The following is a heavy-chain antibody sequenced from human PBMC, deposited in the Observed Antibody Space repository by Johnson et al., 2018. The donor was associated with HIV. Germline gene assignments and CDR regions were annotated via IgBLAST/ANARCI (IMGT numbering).Heavy chain of an antibody. CDR2: ISWDGGST. CDR3: AKSEWELALGAFDI. J-gene: IGHJ3*02. CDR1: GFTFDDYA. Sequence: VQLVESVGGVVQPGRSLRLSCAASGFTFDDYAMHWVRQAPGKGLEWVSLISWDGGSTYYADSVKGRFTISRYNSKNSLYLQMNSLRAEDTALYYCAKSEWELALGAFDIWGQGTMVTVSS. D-gene: IGHD1-26*01. V-gene: IGHV3-43D*03.